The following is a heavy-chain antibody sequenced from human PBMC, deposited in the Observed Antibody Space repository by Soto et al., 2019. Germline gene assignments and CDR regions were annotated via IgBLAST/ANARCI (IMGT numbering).Heavy chain of an antibody. V-gene: IGHV1-8*01. J-gene: IGHJ4*02. CDR1: GYTFTSYD. CDR3: ATSLSPWHNLDY. Sequence: ASVKVSCKASGYTFTSYDINWVRQATGQGLEWMGWMNPNSGNTGYAQKFQGRVTMTRNTSISTAYMELSSLRSEDTAVYYCATSLSPWHNLDYWGQGTLVTVSS. D-gene: IGHD1-1*01. CDR2: MNPNSGNT.